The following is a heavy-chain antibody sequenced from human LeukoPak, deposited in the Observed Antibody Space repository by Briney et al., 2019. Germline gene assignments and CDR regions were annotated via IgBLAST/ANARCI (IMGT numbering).Heavy chain of an antibody. CDR1: GFTFSSYG. V-gene: IGHV3-23*01. J-gene: IGHJ3*02. Sequence: GGSLRLSCAGSGFTFSSYGMSWVRQAPGRGLEWVSSISGSGGSTQYADSVQGRFAISRDNSKNVVYLQVNRLRAEDTAVYFCARDPNCDDIFTFDMWGRVTMVSFAS. D-gene: IGHD3-9*01. CDR2: ISGSGGST. CDR3: ARDPNCDDIFTFDM.